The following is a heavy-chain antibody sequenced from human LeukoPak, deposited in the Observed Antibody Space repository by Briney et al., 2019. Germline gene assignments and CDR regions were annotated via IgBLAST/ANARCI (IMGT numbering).Heavy chain of an antibody. D-gene: IGHD6-19*01. CDR1: GGSISSSSYY. J-gene: IGHJ4*02. V-gene: IGHV4-39*01. CDR2: IYYSGST. Sequence: SGPGLVKPSETLSLTCTVSGGSISSSSYYWGWIRQPPGKGLEWIGSIYYSGSTYYNPSLKSRVTISVDTSKNQFSLKLSSVTAADTAVYYCARGENSSGWFPPDYWGQGTLVTVSS. CDR3: ARGENSSGWFPPDY.